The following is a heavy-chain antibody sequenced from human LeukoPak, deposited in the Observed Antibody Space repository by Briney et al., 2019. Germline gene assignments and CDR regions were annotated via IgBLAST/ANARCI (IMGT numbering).Heavy chain of an antibody. CDR2: ISGSGVST. J-gene: IGHJ4*02. Sequence: GGSLRLSCAASGFTFSSYAMNWVRQAPGKGLEWVSAISGSGVSTYYADSVKGRFTISRDNSKNTLYLQMNSLRDEDTAAYYCAGYCSGGSCYFDYWGQGTLVTVSS. CDR3: AGYCSGGSCYFDY. CDR1: GFTFSSYA. D-gene: IGHD2-15*01. V-gene: IGHV3-23*01.